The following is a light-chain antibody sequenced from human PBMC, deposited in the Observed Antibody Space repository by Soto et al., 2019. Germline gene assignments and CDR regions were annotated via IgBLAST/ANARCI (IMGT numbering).Light chain of an antibody. Sequence: QCVLTQPPSASGSPGQSVTISCTGTSNNVGAYKYVTWYQQYPGKAPKLMIYEVTKRPSGVPDRFSGSKSGNTASLTVSGLQAEDEADYYCTSYVGNDIWVFGGGTQLTVL. CDR2: EVT. CDR3: TSYVGNDIWV. V-gene: IGLV2-8*01. J-gene: IGLJ3*02. CDR1: SNNVGAYKY.